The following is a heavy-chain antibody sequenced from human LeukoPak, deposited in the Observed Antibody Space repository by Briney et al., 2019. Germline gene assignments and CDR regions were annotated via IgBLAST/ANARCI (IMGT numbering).Heavy chain of an antibody. D-gene: IGHD1-20*01. CDR2: ISDDGSNK. V-gene: IGHV3-30-3*01. Sequence: GRSLRLSCAASGFTFSSYAMHWVRQAPGKGLEWVAVISDDGSNKYYADSVKGRFTISRDNSKNTLYLQMNSLRAEDTAVYLCARDRGNWRYEGLYYWGQGILVTVSS. CDR1: GFTFSSYA. J-gene: IGHJ4*02. CDR3: ARDRGNWRYEGLYY.